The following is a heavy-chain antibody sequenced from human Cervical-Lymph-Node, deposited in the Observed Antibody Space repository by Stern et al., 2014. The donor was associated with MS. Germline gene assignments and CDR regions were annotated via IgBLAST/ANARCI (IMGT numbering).Heavy chain of an antibody. Sequence: QLVQSGAEVKKPGASVKVSCKASGYSFTDFNTHWVRQAPGQGLEWMGRISPHTGGARYAEKFQGRVTMTRDTSITTAYMELDRLTSDDTAVYYCATHRGSSFQMDVWGQGTTVTVSS. V-gene: IGHV1-2*06. D-gene: IGHD6-13*01. CDR1: GYSFTDFN. CDR3: ATHRGSSFQMDV. CDR2: ISPHTGGA. J-gene: IGHJ6*02.